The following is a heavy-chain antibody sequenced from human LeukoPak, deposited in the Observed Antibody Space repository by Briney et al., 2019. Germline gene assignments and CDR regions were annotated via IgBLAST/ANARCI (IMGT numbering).Heavy chain of an antibody. Sequence: GGSLRLSCAASGFTFSSYSMNWVRQAPGKGLEWVSYISTSSSTIYYADSVKGRFTISRDNAKNSLYLQMNSLRAEDTAVYYCARDASGSYPLYFDYWGQGTLVTVSS. J-gene: IGHJ4*02. V-gene: IGHV3-48*04. CDR2: ISTSSSTI. D-gene: IGHD3-10*01. CDR1: GFTFSSYS. CDR3: ARDASGSYPLYFDY.